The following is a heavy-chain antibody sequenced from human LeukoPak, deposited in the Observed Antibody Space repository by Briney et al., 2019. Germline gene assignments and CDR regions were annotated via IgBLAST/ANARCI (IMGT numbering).Heavy chain of an antibody. CDR3: ARDLVGGLSLYHYYGLDV. V-gene: IGHV3-23*01. CDR1: GFTFSSYA. D-gene: IGHD1-26*01. CDR2: ISGSGSST. J-gene: IGHJ6*02. Sequence: GGSLRLSCAASGFTFSSYAMSWVRQAPGKGLEWVSTISGSGSSTYYADSVKGRFTISRDNSKNTLFLQMKSLRVEDTALYYCARDLVGGLSLYHYYGLDVWGQGTTVTVSS.